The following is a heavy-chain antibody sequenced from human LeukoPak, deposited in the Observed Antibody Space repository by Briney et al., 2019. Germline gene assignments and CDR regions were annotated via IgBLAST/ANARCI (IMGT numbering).Heavy chain of an antibody. J-gene: IGHJ4*02. CDR1: GFTFTTYE. Sequence: SGGSLRHSCAASGFTFTTYEMNWVRQAPGKGLEWISYTSPGGGDTIYYADSVKGRFTISRDNAKNSVYLQMKSLRGEDTAVYYCARKTFGTVYFDYWGQGNLVTVSS. CDR3: ARKTFGTVYFDY. CDR2: TSPGGGDTI. V-gene: IGHV3-48*03. D-gene: IGHD1-1*01.